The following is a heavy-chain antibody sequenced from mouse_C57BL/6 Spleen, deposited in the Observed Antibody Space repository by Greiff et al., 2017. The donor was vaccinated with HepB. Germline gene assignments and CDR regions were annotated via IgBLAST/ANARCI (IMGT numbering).Heavy chain of an antibody. CDR1: GYAFSNSW. Sequence: VQLQQSGPELVKPGASVKISCKASGYAFSNSWMNWVKQRPGKGLEWIGRIYPGDGDTNYNGKFKGKATLTADKSSSTAYMHLSSLTSEDSAVYFGATYYYVSSSWFAYWGQGTLVTVSA. V-gene: IGHV1-82*01. CDR2: IYPGDGDT. J-gene: IGHJ3*01. D-gene: IGHD1-1*01. CDR3: ATYYYVSSSWFAY.